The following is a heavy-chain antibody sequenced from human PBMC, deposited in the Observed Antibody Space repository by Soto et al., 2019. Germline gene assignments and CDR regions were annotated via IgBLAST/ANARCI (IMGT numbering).Heavy chain of an antibody. V-gene: IGHV1-2*04. CDR3: AREERRQLGTSNWFDP. CDR2: INPNSGGT. Sequence: ASVKVSCKASGYTFTGYYMHWVRQAPGQGLEWMGWINPNSGGTNYAQKFQGWVTMTRDTSISTAYMELSRLRSDDTAVYYCAREERRQLGTSNWFDPWGQGTLVTVSS. CDR1: GYTFTGYY. J-gene: IGHJ5*02. D-gene: IGHD6-13*01.